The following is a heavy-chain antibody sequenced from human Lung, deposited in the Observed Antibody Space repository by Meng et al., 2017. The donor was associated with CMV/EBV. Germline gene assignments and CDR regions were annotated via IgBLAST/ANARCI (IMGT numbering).Heavy chain of an antibody. CDR3: IWNDLGDY. CDR2: IKSKTDGETA. D-gene: IGHD1-1*01. J-gene: IGHJ4*02. Sequence: VQRGASLPLCVSRSGLTSRTAWISWVRQAPGKGLEWVGSIKSKTDGETADYNAPVKGRFTISRDDSKNTLYLQMNSLKTEDTAIYYCIWNDLGDYWGQGTLVTVSS. CDR1: GLTSRTAW. V-gene: IGHV3-15*01.